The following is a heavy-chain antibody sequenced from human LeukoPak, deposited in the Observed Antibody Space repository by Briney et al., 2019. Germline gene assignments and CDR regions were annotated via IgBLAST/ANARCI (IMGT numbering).Heavy chain of an antibody. V-gene: IGHV3-30*18. CDR3: AKGGYSSSWYVRY. CDR1: GFTFSSYG. D-gene: IGHD6-13*01. Sequence: PGGSLRLSCAASGFTFSSYGMHWVRQAPGKGLEWVAVISYDGSNKYYADSVKGRFTISRDNSKNTLYLQMNSLRAEDTAVYYCAKGGYSSSWYVRYWGQGTLVTVSS. J-gene: IGHJ4*02. CDR2: ISYDGSNK.